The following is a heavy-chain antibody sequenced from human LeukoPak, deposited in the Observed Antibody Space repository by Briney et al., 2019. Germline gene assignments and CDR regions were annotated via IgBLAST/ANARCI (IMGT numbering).Heavy chain of an antibody. Sequence: SETLSLTCTVSGGSVSGSYWSWVRQSPGKGLEWIGYIYYSGATNYNPSLRSRVSRSIDTSKNQFSLKLSSVTPADTAVYYCARDSYGSGSSYNDYYYYMDVWGKGTTVTVSS. CDR1: GGSVSGSY. D-gene: IGHD3-10*01. J-gene: IGHJ6*03. V-gene: IGHV4-59*02. CDR3: ARDSYGSGSSYNDYYYYMDV. CDR2: IYYSGAT.